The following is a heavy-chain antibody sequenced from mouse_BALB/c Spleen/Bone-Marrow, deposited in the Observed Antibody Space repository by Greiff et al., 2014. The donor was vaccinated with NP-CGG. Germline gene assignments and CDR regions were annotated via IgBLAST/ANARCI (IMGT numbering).Heavy chain of an antibody. CDR2: IDPEIGNT. V-gene: IGHV14-1*02. D-gene: IGHD4-1*01. J-gene: IGHJ2*01. Sequence: VQLKQSGAELVRPGALVKLSCKASGFNIKDYFMHWVKQRPEQGLEWIGWIDPEIGNTLYDPKFQGKASITADTSSNTAYLQLSSLTSEDTAVYYCARLFGTRGFDYWGQGTTLTVSS. CDR1: GFNIKDYF. CDR3: ARLFGTRGFDY.